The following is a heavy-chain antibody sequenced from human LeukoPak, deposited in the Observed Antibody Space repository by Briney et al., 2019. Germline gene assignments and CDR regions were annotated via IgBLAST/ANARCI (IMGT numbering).Heavy chain of an antibody. V-gene: IGHV6-1*01. CDR3: AKMGLKQWPYNYFDY. Sequence: SQTLSLTCTISGDSVSSNSAAWNWIRQSPSRGLEWLGRTYFRSKWFHDYAVSVRSRITINPDTSKNQFSLQLNSVTPEDTAVYYCAKMGLKQWPYNYFDYWGQGTLVTVSS. CDR2: TYFRSKWFH. CDR1: GDSVSSNSAA. J-gene: IGHJ4*02. D-gene: IGHD6-19*01.